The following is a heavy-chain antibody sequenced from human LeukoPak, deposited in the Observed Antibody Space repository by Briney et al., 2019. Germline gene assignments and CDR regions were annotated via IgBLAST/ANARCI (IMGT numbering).Heavy chain of an antibody. CDR3: ARGKDSSSWYNRRNWFDP. D-gene: IGHD6-13*01. V-gene: IGHV4-34*01. J-gene: IGHJ5*02. Sequence: SETLSLTCAVYGGSFSGYYWSWIRQPPGKGLEWIGETNHSGSTNYNPSLKSRVTISVDTSKNQFSLKLSSVTAADTAVYYCARGKDSSSWYNRRNWFDPWGQGTLVTVSS. CDR1: GGSFSGYY. CDR2: TNHSGST.